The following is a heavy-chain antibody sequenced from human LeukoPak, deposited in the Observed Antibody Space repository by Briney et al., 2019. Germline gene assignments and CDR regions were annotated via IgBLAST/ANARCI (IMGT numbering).Heavy chain of an antibody. V-gene: IGHV1-3*03. CDR2: IDAGSGNT. D-gene: IGHD4-17*01. J-gene: IGHJ5*02. CDR3: ARGEDYGDYWFDP. CDR1: GYTFTSYA. Sequence: ASVKVSCKASGYTFTSYAVHWVRQAPGQRPEWMGWIDAGSGNTGCSQEFQGRVTITRDTSASTAYMELSSLRSEDTAVYYCARGEDYGDYWFDPWGQGTLVTVSS.